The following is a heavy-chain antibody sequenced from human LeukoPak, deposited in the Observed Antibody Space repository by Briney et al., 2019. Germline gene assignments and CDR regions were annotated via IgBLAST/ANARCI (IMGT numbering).Heavy chain of an antibody. CDR3: ARGRNDYVWGSYLIDY. Sequence: GASVKVSCKASGYTFTSYDINWVRQATEQGLEWMGWMNPNSGNTGYAQKFQGRVTMTRNTSISTAYMELSSLRSEDTAVYYCARGRNDYVWGSYLIDYWGQGTLVTVSS. CDR2: MNPNSGNT. J-gene: IGHJ4*02. CDR1: GYTFTSYD. D-gene: IGHD3-16*02. V-gene: IGHV1-8*01.